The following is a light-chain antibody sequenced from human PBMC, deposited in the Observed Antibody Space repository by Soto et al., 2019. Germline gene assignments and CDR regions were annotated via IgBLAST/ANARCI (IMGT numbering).Light chain of an antibody. V-gene: IGLV3-21*02. CDR3: QVWDSSSEHVV. CDR1: KIGSKS. CDR2: DDS. J-gene: IGLJ3*02. Sequence: SYELTQPPSVSVAPGQTARISCGGEKIGSKSVHWYQQKAGQTPELVVYDDSDRPSGIPERFSGSNSGNTASLTITRVEGGDEADYYRQVWDSSSEHVVFGGGTQLTVL.